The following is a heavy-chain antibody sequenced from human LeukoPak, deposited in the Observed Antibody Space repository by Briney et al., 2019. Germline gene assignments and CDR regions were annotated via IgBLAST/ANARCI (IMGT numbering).Heavy chain of an antibody. V-gene: IGHV3-11*04. CDR2: IGLSGYPL. Sequence: PAGSLRLTCAVSGFPFSVYYMSWIRQAPGKGLEWISYIGLSGYPLDYADSVKGRFTISRDNAKNSLYLEMNSLRAEDTAVYYCARKDFSSGSFNYWGQGTLVTVSS. CDR3: ARKDFSSGSFNY. CDR1: GFPFSVYY. J-gene: IGHJ4*02. D-gene: IGHD3-22*01.